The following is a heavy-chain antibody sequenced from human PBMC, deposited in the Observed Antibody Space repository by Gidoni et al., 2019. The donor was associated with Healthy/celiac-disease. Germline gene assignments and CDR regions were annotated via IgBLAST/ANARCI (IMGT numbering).Heavy chain of an antibody. V-gene: IGHV3-23*01. CDR2: ISGSGGST. Sequence: EVQLLESGVGLVQPGGSLRLSCSASGFTFSSYALSWVRQAPGKGMEWVSAISGSGGSTYYADSVKGRFTISRENSKNTLYLKMNSLRAEDTAVYYCAKRGVVVVVTATYWYFDLWGRGTLVTVSS. CDR1: GFTFSSYA. D-gene: IGHD2-21*02. J-gene: IGHJ2*01. CDR3: AKRGVVVVVTATYWYFDL.